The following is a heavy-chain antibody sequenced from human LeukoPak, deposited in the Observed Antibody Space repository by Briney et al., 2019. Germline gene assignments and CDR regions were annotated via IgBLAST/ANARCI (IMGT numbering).Heavy chain of an antibody. D-gene: IGHD3-10*02. CDR3: ARGFFVRGNPGSWFDP. CDR1: GASITSGDYS. Sequence: SQTLSLTCAVSGASITSGDYSWNWMRQPPGKGLEWIGYIYHTGNTYYNPSLKSRVTISVDRSKNQFSLKLSSVAAADTAVYYCARGFFVRGNPGSWFDPWGQGTLVTVSS. CDR2: IYHTGNT. J-gene: IGHJ5*02. V-gene: IGHV4-30-2*01.